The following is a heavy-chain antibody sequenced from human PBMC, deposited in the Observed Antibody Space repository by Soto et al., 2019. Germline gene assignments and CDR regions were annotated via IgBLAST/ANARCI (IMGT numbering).Heavy chain of an antibody. CDR3: AKDTYYYSTSGYYVFDH. Sequence: QVQLVESGGGVVQPGRSLRLSCAVSGFTFNTYGMHWVHQAPGKGLEWVARISHDGNTQNYAVSVKGRFTISRDNAKNMLFLQMDCLRAEDTALFYCAKDTYYYSTSGYYVFDHWGQGTLVTVSS. J-gene: IGHJ4*02. D-gene: IGHD3-22*01. V-gene: IGHV3-30*18. CDR1: GFTFNTYG. CDR2: ISHDGNTQ.